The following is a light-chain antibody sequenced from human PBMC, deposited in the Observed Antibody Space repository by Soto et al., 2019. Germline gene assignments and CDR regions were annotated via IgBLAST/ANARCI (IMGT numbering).Light chain of an antibody. J-gene: IGKJ1*01. Sequence: IVLTQSPDTLSLSPGEGSTLSCRSSRSVTNSYLAWYQQKPGQAPRLLIYDASTRATGIPARFSGSGSGTEFTLTISSLQSEDFAVFYCHQYNDWPPAFGQGTKVDIK. CDR2: DAS. CDR3: HQYNDWPPA. V-gene: IGKV3-15*01. CDR1: RSVTNSY.